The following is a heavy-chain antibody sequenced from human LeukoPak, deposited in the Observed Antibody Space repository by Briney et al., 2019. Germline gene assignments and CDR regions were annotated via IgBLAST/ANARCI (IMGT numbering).Heavy chain of an antibody. CDR1: GYTFTGYY. J-gene: IGHJ4*02. V-gene: IGHV1-2*02. CDR2: INPNSGGT. D-gene: IGHD5-12*01. Sequence: GASVKLSFKASGYTFTGYYMHWVREATGQGLGWMGWINPNSGGTNYAQKFQGRVTMTRDTSISTAYLQWSSLKASDTAMYYCARHGGGYVPEDWGQGTLVTVSS. CDR3: ARHGGGYVPED.